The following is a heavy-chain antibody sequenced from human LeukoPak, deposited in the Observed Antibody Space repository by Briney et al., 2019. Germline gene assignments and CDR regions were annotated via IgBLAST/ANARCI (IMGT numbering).Heavy chain of an antibody. D-gene: IGHD6-13*01. CDR2: MYYSGST. V-gene: IGHV4-59*08. Sequence: PSETLSLTCTVSGGSISRYQWSWIRQPPGKGLEWIGHMYYSGSTNYNPSLKSRDTISVVNSKNHFSLNLSFVTAADTAVYYCSASCWYRFDYWGQGTLASVSS. J-gene: IGHJ4*02. CDR3: SASCWYRFDY. CDR1: GGSISRYQ.